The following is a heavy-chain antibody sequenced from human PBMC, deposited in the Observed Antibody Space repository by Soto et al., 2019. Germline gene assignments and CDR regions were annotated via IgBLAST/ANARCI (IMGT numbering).Heavy chain of an antibody. D-gene: IGHD2-8*01. CDR1: GYTFTSYG. J-gene: IGHJ4*02. Sequence: ASVNGSCKASGYTFTSYGISWVRQAPGQGLEWMGWISAYNGNTNYAQKLQGRVTMTTDTSTSTAYMELRSLRSDDTAVYYCARNEGDIVLMVYANPLDYWGQGTLVTVSS. CDR2: ISAYNGNT. CDR3: ARNEGDIVLMVYANPLDY. V-gene: IGHV1-18*04.